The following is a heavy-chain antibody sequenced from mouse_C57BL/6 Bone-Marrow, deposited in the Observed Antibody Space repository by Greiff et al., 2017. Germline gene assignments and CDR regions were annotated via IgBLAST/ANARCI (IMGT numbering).Heavy chain of an antibody. J-gene: IGHJ4*01. CDR2: ISNGGGST. CDR3: ASPAITTVVAPYYYAMDY. CDR1: GFTFSDYY. D-gene: IGHD1-1*01. V-gene: IGHV5-12*01. Sequence: EVKLVESGGGLVQPGGSLKLSCAASGFTFSDYYMYWVRQTPEKRLEWVAYISNGGGSTYYPDTVKGRFTISRDNAKNTLYLQMSRLKSEDTAMYYCASPAITTVVAPYYYAMDYWGQGTSVTVSS.